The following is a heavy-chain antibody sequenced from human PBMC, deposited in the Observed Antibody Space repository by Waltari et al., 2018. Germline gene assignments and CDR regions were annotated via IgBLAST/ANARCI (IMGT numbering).Heavy chain of an antibody. CDR2: IYFTGST. J-gene: IGHJ4*02. V-gene: IGHV4-39*01. CDR1: GASVPTTNYF. D-gene: IGHD6-13*01. Sequence: QLHLQLSGPGLVKPSETLSLTCAVSGASVPTTNYFWGWIRQPPGKGLAWIGRIYFTGSTDYNPSLKSRVTISIDTSTNQFSLNLRSVTAADTAVYYCARGIWQQLAHFDSWGQGTLVTVSS. CDR3: ARGIWQQLAHFDS.